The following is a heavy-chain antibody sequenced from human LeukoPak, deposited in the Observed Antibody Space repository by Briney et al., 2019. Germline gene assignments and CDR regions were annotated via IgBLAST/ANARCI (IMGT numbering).Heavy chain of an antibody. CDR1: GYTFTGYY. D-gene: IGHD6-13*01. CDR3: ARDRGDTGYSSSWYESWFDP. V-gene: IGHV1-2*02. J-gene: IGHJ5*02. Sequence: ASVKVSCKASGYTFTGYYMHWVRQAPGQGLEWMGWINPNSGGTNYAQKFQGRVTMTRDTSISTAYMELSRLRSEDTAVYYCARDRGDTGYSSSWYESWFDPWGQGTLVTVSS. CDR2: INPNSGGT.